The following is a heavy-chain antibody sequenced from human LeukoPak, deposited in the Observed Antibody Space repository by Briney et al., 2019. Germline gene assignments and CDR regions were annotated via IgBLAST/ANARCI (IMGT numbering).Heavy chain of an antibody. V-gene: IGHV3-48*02. CDR2: ITSSSHSI. Sequence: PGGSLRLSWAPAGFTFTSYSTNWVRQAPGKGLEWVSYITSSSHSIYYADSVKGRFAISTDNAKNSLYLQRDSLRDVDTAVYYCARGIAGTESAFDIWGQGTMVTVSS. CDR3: ARGIAGTESAFDI. D-gene: IGHD6-13*01. J-gene: IGHJ3*02. CDR1: GFTFTSYS.